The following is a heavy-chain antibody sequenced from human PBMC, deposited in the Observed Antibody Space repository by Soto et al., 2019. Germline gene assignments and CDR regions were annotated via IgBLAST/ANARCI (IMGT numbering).Heavy chain of an antibody. V-gene: IGHV3-30*18. Sequence: HPGXSLILSCAASGFTFSSYGMHCVRQAPVKGLEWVAVISYDGSNKYYADSVKGRFTISRDNSKNTLYLQMNSLRAEDTAVYYCAKETGPRWLQHEYYFDYWGQGTLVTVSS. CDR1: GFTFSSYG. CDR3: AKETGPRWLQHEYYFDY. D-gene: IGHD5-12*01. CDR2: ISYDGSNK. J-gene: IGHJ4*02.